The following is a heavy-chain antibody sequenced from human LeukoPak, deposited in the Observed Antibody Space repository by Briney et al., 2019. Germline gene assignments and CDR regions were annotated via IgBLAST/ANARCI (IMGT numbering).Heavy chain of an antibody. CDR1: GGSISSYY. Sequence: SETLSLTCTVSGGSISSYYWSWIRQPPGKGLEWIGYIYYSGSTNYNPSLKSRVTISVDTSKNQFSLKLSSVTVADTAVYYCARDQTYSGSGIYTYFDYWGQGILVTVSS. J-gene: IGHJ4*02. V-gene: IGHV4-59*12. CDR3: ARDQTYSGSGIYTYFDY. D-gene: IGHD3-10*01. CDR2: IYYSGST.